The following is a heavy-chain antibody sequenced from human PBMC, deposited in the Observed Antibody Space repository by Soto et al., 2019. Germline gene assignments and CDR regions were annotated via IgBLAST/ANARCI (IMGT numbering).Heavy chain of an antibody. CDR1: GLTFSSYW. D-gene: IGHD4-17*01. V-gene: IGHV3-74*01. CDR2: INSDGSST. Sequence: EVQLVESGGGLVQPGGSLRLSCAASGLTFSSYWMHWVRQAAGKGLVWVSRINSDGSSTSYADSVKGRFTISRDNAKNTRYLQMNSMRVEDTAVYYCALSHTVTTDYWGQGTLVTVSS. CDR3: ALSHTVTTDY. J-gene: IGHJ4*02.